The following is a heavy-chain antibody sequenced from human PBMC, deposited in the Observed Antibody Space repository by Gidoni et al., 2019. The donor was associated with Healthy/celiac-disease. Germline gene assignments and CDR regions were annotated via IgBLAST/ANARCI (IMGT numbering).Heavy chain of an antibody. CDR1: GGSFSGYY. D-gene: IGHD6-19*01. Sequence: QVQLQQWGAGLLKPSETLSLTCAVYGGSFSGYYWSWIRQPPGKGLEWIGEINHSGSTNYNPSLKGRVTISVDTSKNQFALKLSSVTAADTAVYYCARGGGFYSSGWYRDYFDYWGQGTLVTVSS. J-gene: IGHJ4*02. V-gene: IGHV4-34*01. CDR3: ARGGGFYSSGWYRDYFDY. CDR2: INHSGST.